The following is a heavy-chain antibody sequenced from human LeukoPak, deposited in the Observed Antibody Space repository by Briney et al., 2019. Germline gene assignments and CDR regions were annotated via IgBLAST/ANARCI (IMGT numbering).Heavy chain of an antibody. J-gene: IGHJ4*02. D-gene: IGHD6-13*01. CDR2: IRYDGSNK. V-gene: IGHV3-30*02. CDR3: ARDHYSSSRVDY. CDR1: GFIFSSYG. Sequence: GGSLRLSCAASGFIFSSYGMSWVRQAPGKGVEWVAFIRYDGSNKYYADSVKGRFTISRDNAKNTLYLQMNTLRAEDTAVYYCARDHYSSSRVDYWGQGTLVTVSS.